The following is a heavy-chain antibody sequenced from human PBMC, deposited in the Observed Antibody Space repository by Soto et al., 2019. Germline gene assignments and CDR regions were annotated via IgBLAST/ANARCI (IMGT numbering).Heavy chain of an antibody. J-gene: IGHJ4*02. CDR2: IYHRGNT. V-gene: IGHV4-59*01. D-gene: IGHD3-22*01. CDR3: ARDKYYDSTGTFDF. CDR1: GGSITSYF. Sequence: SGTLSLTCTVSGGSITSYFWTWVRQPPGKGLEWIGYIYHRGNTNYNPSLKSRVTFSVDTSKNQFSLKLSSVTAADTAVYYCARDKYYDSTGTFDFWGQGTLVTVSS.